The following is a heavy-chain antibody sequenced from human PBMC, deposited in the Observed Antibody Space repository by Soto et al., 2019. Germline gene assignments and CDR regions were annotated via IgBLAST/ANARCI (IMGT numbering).Heavy chain of an antibody. CDR2: ISYHGSNK. CDR3: ARDLTKYVDY. Sequence: QVQLVESGGGVVQPGGSLRLSCAASGFTFSTSAMHWVRQAPGKGLEWVALISYHGSNKYYGDSVEGRFTISRDNSKNTLYLQMDSLRAEDTAAYYGARDLTKYVDYWGQGTLVTVSS. D-gene: IGHD2-8*01. CDR1: GFTFSTSA. V-gene: IGHV3-30-3*01. J-gene: IGHJ4*02.